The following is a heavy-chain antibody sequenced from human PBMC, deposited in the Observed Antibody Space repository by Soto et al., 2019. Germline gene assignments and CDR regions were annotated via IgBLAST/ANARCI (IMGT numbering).Heavy chain of an antibody. CDR1: GGSISSDGNY. D-gene: IGHD2-2*01. V-gene: IGHV4-31*03. J-gene: IGHJ4*01. CDR3: TTDSYINMPIVRFDY. Sequence: SATLSLTCTVSGGSISSDGNYWSWIRQHPGKGLEWIGYIYYSGSTNYNPSLKSRVTISVDTSKNQFSLKLNSVTAADTAVYYCTTDSYINMPIVRFDYWGHGTLVTVSS. CDR2: IYYSGST.